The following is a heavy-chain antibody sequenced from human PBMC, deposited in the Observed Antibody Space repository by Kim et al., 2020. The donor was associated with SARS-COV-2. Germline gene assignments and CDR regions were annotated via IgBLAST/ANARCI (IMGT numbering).Heavy chain of an antibody. V-gene: IGHV4-34*01. CDR3: ARVHPYYDILTGYHFDY. D-gene: IGHD3-9*01. J-gene: IGHJ4*02. CDR2: INHSGST. CDR1: GGSFSGYY. Sequence: SETLSLTCAVYGGSFSGYYWSWIRQPPGKGLEWIGEINHSGSTNYNPSLKSRVTISVDTSKNQFSLKLSSVTAADTAVYYCARVHPYYDILTGYHFDYWGQGTLVTVSS.